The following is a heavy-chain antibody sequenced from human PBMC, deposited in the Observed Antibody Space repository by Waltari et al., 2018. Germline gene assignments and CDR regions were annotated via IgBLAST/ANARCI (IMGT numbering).Heavy chain of an antibody. Sequence: QVQLVQSGAEVLRPGASVKVSCQASGYTFINYEINWVRQAAGQGLGWMGGGNPNSGATAYAQKFQGRITMTWDTSISTAYMELSNRRSDDTAVLYCARGRDVFANFDYNWFDPWGQGTLVTVSS. CDR1: GYTFINYE. D-gene: IGHD3-3*01. J-gene: IGHJ5*02. CDR2: GNPNSGAT. CDR3: ARGRDVFANFDYNWFDP. V-gene: IGHV1-8*02.